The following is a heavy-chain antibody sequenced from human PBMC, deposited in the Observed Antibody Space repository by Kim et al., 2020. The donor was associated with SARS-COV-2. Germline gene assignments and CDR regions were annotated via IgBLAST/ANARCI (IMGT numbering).Heavy chain of an antibody. Sequence: SETLSLTCTVSGGSISSGGYYWSWIRQHPGKGLEWIGYTYYSGSTYYNPSLKSRVTISVDTSKNQFSLKLSSVTAAESAVYYCARGEMATITGGAFDIWGQGTMVTVSS. CDR3: ARGEMATITGGAFDI. V-gene: IGHV4-31*03. D-gene: IGHD5-12*01. CDR1: GGSISSGGYY. J-gene: IGHJ3*02. CDR2: TYYSGST.